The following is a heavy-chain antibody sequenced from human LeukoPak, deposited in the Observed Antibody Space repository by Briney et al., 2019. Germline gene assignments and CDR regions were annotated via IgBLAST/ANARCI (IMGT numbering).Heavy chain of an antibody. V-gene: IGHV4-34*01. CDR1: GGSFSGYY. CDR3: ARDRSPEGYYDSSHWDYYHGMDV. J-gene: IGHJ6*02. D-gene: IGHD3-22*01. CDR2: INHSGST. Sequence: PSETLSLTCAVYGGSFSGYYWSWIRQPPGKGLEWIGEINHSGSTNYNPSLKSRVTISVDTSKNQFSLNLSSVTAADTAMYYCARDRSPEGYYDSSHWDYYHGMDVWGQGTAVTVSS.